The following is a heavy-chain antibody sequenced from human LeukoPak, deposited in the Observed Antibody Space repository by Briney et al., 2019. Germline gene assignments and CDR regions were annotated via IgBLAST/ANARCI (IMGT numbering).Heavy chain of an antibody. D-gene: IGHD3-10*01. CDR1: GFTVSTKY. CDR2: IYSAGST. V-gene: IGHV3-66*02. CDR3: AREGGSGSYGYDY. Sequence: GGSLRLSCAASGFTVSTKYISWVRQAPGKGLEWDSVIYSAGSTYYADSVKGRFTISRDNSKNTVYLQMNSLRPDDTAVYYCAREGGSGSYGYDYWGQGTLVTVSS. J-gene: IGHJ4*02.